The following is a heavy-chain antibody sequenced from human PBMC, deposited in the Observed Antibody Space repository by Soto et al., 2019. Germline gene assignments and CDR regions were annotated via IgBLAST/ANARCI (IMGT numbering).Heavy chain of an antibody. V-gene: IGHV4-39*01. J-gene: IGHJ6*02. CDR2: IYYSGST. CDR1: GGSISSSSYY. Sequence: SETLSLTCTVSGGSISSSSYYWGWIRQPPGKGLEWIGSIYYSGSTYYNPSLKSRVTISVDTSKNQFSLRAEDTAVYYCARVHSSSWYLVGLDVWGQGTTVTVSS. D-gene: IGHD6-13*01. CDR3: ARVHSSSWYLVGLDV.